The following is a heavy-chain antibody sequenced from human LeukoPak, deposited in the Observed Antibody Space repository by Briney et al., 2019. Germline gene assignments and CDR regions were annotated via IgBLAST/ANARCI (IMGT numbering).Heavy chain of an antibody. V-gene: IGHV3-23*01. J-gene: IGHJ4*02. CDR1: GFTFSSYA. CDR3: ATDGFGELLFVFDY. Sequence: PGGSLRLSCAASGFTFSSYAMSWVRQAPGKGLEWASAISGSGGSTYYADSVKGRFTISRDNSKNALYLQMNSLRAEDTAVYYCATDGFGELLFVFDYWGQGTLVTVSS. D-gene: IGHD3-10*01. CDR2: ISGSGGST.